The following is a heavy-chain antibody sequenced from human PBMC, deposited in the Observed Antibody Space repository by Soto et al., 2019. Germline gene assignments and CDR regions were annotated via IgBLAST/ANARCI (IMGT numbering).Heavy chain of an antibody. V-gene: IGHV3-49*04. J-gene: IGHJ3*02. CDR2: IRSKAYGGTT. D-gene: IGHD7-27*01. CDR1: GFTFGDYA. CDR3: TSLLTGDSDDAFDI. Sequence: GGSLRLSCTASGFTFGDYAMSWVRQAPGKGLEWVGFIRSKAYGGTTEYAASVKGRFTISRDDSKSIAYLQMNSLKTEDTAVYYCTSLLTGDSDDAFDIWGQGTMVTVSS.